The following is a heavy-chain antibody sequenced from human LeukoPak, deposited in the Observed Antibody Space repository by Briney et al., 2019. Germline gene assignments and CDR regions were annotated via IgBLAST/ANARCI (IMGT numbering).Heavy chain of an antibody. Sequence: ASVNVSCKASVGTYSCYPISWVRQAPGQGLDWMGGIIHICGTANYAQKFQGRVTITTDESTSTAYMELSSLRSEDTAVDYCARGRVLMVYVSFDYWGRGTLVSVSS. D-gene: IGHD2-8*01. J-gene: IGHJ4*02. CDR1: VGTYSCYP. CDR3: ARGRVLMVYVSFDY. CDR2: IIHICGTA. V-gene: IGHV1-69*05.